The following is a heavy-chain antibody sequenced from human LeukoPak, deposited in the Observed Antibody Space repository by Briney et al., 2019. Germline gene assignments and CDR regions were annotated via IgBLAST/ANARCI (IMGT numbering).Heavy chain of an antibody. V-gene: IGHV3-74*01. D-gene: IGHD2-2*01. CDR3: ARKWDIVVVPAATPAFDI. CDR2: INTDGSST. J-gene: IGHJ3*02. CDR1: GFTFSSYW. Sequence: GGSLRLSCAASGFTFSSYWMHWVRQAPGKGLVWVSRINTDGSSTSYADSVKGRFTISRDNAKNTLYLQMNSLRAEDTAVYYCARKWDIVVVPAATPAFDIWGQGTMVTVSS.